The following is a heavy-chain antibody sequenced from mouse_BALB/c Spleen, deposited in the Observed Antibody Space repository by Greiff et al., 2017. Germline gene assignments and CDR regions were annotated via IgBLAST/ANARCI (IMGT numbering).Heavy chain of an antibody. CDR2: IYPGNGDT. Sequence: QVQLQQPGAELVKPGASVKMSCKASGYTFTSYNMHWVKQTPGQGLEWIGAIYPGNGDTSYNQKFKGKATLTADKSSSTAYMQLSSLTSEDSAVYYCARAWLLPYWYFDVWGAGTTVTVSS. CDR3: ARAWLLPYWYFDV. V-gene: IGHV1-12*01. D-gene: IGHD2-3*01. J-gene: IGHJ1*01. CDR1: GYTFTSYN.